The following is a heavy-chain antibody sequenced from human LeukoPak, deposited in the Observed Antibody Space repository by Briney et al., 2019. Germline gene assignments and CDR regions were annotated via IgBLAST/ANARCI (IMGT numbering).Heavy chain of an antibody. D-gene: IGHD3-22*01. J-gene: IGHJ4*02. V-gene: IGHV3-23*01. CDR3: ARGRPFYDSSGYYGGA. Sequence: GGSLRLSCAASGFTFSSYAMSWVRQAPGKGLEWVSAISGSGGSTYYADSVKGRFTISRDNSKNMLYLQMNSLRAEDTAVYYCARGRPFYDSSGYYGGAWGQGTLVTVSS. CDR1: GFTFSSYA. CDR2: ISGSGGST.